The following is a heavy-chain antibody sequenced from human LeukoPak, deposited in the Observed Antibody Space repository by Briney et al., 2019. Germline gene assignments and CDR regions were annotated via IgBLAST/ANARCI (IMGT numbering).Heavy chain of an antibody. J-gene: IGHJ3*02. CDR3: ARAGGRSSSWLVAFDI. CDR2: FYTSGST. D-gene: IGHD6-13*01. Sequence: SETLSLTCTVSGGSISSGSYSWSWIRQPAGKGLEWIGRFYTSGSTNYNPSLKSRVTISVDTSKNQFSLKLSPVTAADTAVYYCARAGGRSSSWLVAFDIWGQGTMVTVSS. CDR1: GGSISSGSYS. V-gene: IGHV4-61*02.